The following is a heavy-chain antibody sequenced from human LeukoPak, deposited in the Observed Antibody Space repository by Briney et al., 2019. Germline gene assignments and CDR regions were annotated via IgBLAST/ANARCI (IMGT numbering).Heavy chain of an antibody. V-gene: IGHV3-23*01. CDR3: VRDPFDSSGHDQGAY. CDR2: IIHTGVET. CDR1: GFTVSNYH. D-gene: IGHD3-22*01. Sequence: GGSLRLSCAASGFTVSNYHINWVRQAPGWGLEWVAAIIHTGVETYYADSVKGRFTLSRDNSENMVHLQMNSLRVDDTAVYYCVRDPFDSSGHDQGAYWGQGALVTVSS. J-gene: IGHJ4*02.